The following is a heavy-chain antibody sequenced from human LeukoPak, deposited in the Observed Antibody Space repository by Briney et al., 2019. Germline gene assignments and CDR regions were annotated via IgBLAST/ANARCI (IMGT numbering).Heavy chain of an antibody. Sequence: GGSLRLSCAASGFTFSSYAMHWVRQAPGKGLEWVAVISYDGSNKYYADSVKGRFTISRDNSKNTLYLQMNSLRAEDTAVYYCARTIRKQQLVPQFDYWGQGTLVTVSS. D-gene: IGHD6-13*01. V-gene: IGHV3-30-3*01. J-gene: IGHJ4*02. CDR3: ARTIRKQQLVPQFDY. CDR1: GFTFSSYA. CDR2: ISYDGSNK.